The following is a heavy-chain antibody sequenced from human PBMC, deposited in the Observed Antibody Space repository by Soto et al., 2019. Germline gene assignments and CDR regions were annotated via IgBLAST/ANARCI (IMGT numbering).Heavy chain of an antibody. CDR3: ARDRHIVGATLGY. V-gene: IGHV1-69*13. CDR2: IIPIFGTA. J-gene: IGHJ4*02. Sequence: GASVKVSCKASGGTFSSYAISWVRQAPGQGLEWMGGIIPIFGTANYAQKFQGRVTITADESTSTAYMELSSLRSEDTAVYYCARDRHIVGATLGYWGQGTLVTVSS. CDR1: GGTFSSYA. D-gene: IGHD1-26*01.